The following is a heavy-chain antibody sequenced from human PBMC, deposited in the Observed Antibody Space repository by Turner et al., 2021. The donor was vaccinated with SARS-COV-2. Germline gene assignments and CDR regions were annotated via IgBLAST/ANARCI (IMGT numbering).Heavy chain of an antibody. J-gene: IGHJ3*02. V-gene: IGHV3-74*01. CDR1: GFTFSSYW. CDR3: ARDQRDSVIWSGYGAFDI. D-gene: IGHD3-3*01. CDR2: INSDGSFT. Sequence: EVQLVESGGGLVQPGGSLRLSCAASGFTFSSYWMHWVRQAPGKGLGWVSHINSDGSFTSYADSVKGRFTISRDNAKNTLYLQMNSLRAEDTAVYYCARDQRDSVIWSGYGAFDIWGQGTMVTVSS.